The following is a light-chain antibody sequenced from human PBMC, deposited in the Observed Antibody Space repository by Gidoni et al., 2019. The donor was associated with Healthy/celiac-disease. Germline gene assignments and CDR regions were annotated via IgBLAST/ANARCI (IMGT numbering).Light chain of an antibody. V-gene: IGKV3-20*01. Sequence: EIVLTQSPGTLSLSPGERATLSCRARQRVSSSYLAWYQQKPGQAPRLLIYGASSRATGIPARFSGSGAGTDFTLTICRLEPEDFAVYYCQQYGSSPPYTFGQGTKLEIK. CDR2: GAS. J-gene: IGKJ2*01. CDR3: QQYGSSPPYT. CDR1: QRVSSSY.